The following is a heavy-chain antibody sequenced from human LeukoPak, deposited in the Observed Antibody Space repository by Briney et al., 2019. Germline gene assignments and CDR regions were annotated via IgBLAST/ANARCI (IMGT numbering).Heavy chain of an antibody. CDR1: GYTFTSYY. V-gene: IGHV1-46*01. CDR3: ARDERVYCSRTSCLEVHYYFDY. D-gene: IGHD2-2*01. J-gene: IGHJ4*02. CDR2: INPSGGST. Sequence: GASVKVSCKASGYTFTSYYMHWVRQAPGQGLEWMGIINPSGGSTSYAQKFQGRVTMTRDTSTSTAYMELSSLRSEDTAVYYCARDERVYCSRTSCLEVHYYFDYWGQGTLVTVSS.